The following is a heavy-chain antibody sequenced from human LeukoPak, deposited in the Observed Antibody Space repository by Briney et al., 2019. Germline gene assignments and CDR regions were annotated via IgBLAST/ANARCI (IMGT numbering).Heavy chain of an antibody. CDR2: INHSGST. V-gene: IGHV4-34*01. J-gene: IGHJ4*02. D-gene: IGHD4-17*01. CDR1: GGSLSGYY. Sequence: SETLSLTCAVYGGSLSGYYWSWIRQPPGKGLEWIGEINHSGSTNYNPSRKSRVTISVDTSKNQFSLKLSSVTAADTAVYYCARGYGVGDYWGQGTLVTVSS. CDR3: ARGYGVGDY.